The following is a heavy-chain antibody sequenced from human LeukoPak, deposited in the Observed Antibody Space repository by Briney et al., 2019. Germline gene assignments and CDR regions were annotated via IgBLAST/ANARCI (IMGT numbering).Heavy chain of an antibody. J-gene: IGHJ4*02. CDR2: INHSGGT. D-gene: IGHD3-3*01. CDR1: GGSFSGYY. Sequence: SEILSLTCAVYGGSFSGYYWSWIRQPPGKGLEWIGEINHSGGTNYNPSLKSRVTISVDTSKNQFSLKLSSVTAADTAVYYCARHLRHPELNTMYGVVDYWGQGTLVTVSS. V-gene: IGHV4-34*01. CDR3: ARHLRHPELNTMYGVVDY.